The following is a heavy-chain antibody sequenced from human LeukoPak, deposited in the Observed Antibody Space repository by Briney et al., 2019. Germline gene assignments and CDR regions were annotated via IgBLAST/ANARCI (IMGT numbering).Heavy chain of an antibody. CDR3: AKSVFLPVYYPPGTWFDP. J-gene: IGHJ5*02. CDR2: INHSGST. V-gene: IGHV4-34*01. Sequence: PSETLSLTCAVYGGSFSGYYWSWIRQPPGKGLEWIGEINHSGSTNYNPSLKSRVTISVDTSKNQFSLKLSSVTAADKALYYGAKSVFLPVYYPPGTWFDPWGRETLVAVSS. CDR1: GGSFSGYY. D-gene: IGHD3-9*01.